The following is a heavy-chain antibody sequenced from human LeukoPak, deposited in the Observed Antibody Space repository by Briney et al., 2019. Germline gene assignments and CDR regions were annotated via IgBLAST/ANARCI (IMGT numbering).Heavy chain of an antibody. D-gene: IGHD3-10*01. CDR1: GVSISSGSNY. CDR2: IYSSGST. CDR3: ARSDGYGLVGI. Sequence: KPSETLSLTCRVSGVSISSGSNYWGWIRQPPGKTLEWIWSIYSSGSTYYNSSLKSRVIILIDTAKNHFSLNLSSVTAAGTAVYYCARSDGYGLVGIWGQGTMVTVSS. V-gene: IGHV4-39*07. J-gene: IGHJ3*02.